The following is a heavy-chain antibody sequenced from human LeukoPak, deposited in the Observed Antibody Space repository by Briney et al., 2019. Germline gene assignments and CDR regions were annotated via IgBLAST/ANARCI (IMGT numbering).Heavy chain of an antibody. CDR3: ARVTVAGTTVGAFDI. D-gene: IGHD6-19*01. J-gene: IGHJ3*02. CDR1: GGTFSSYA. CDR2: IIPIFGTA. Sequence: GASVKVSCKASGGTFSSYAISWVRQAPGQGLEWMGGIIPIFGTANYAQKFQGRVTITADESTSTAYMELSSLRSEDTAVYYCARVTVAGTTVGAFDIWGQGTMVTVSS. V-gene: IGHV1-69*13.